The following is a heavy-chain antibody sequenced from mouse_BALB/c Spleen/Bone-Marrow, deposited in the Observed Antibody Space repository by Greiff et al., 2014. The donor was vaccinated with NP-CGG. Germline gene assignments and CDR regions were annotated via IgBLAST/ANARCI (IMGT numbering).Heavy chain of an antibody. J-gene: IGHJ2*01. V-gene: IGHV1-18*01. CDR2: VNPNSGGT. CDR3: ARAGHYDF. Sequence: VQLQQSGPELVKPGASVKISCKTSGYTFTDYTLHWVKQSHGKSLEWIGGVNPNSGGTSYNQKFKGKATLNLDKSSTTAYMELRSLTSDDSAVYYCARAGHYDFWGQGTTLTVSS. CDR1: GYTFTDYT.